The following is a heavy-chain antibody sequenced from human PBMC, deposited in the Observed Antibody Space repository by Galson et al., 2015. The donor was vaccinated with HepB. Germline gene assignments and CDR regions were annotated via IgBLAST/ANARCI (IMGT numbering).Heavy chain of an antibody. CDR1: GASIISNNYY. J-gene: IGHJ5*01. Sequence: SETLSLTCAVYGASIISNNYYWGWIRQPPGKGLEWIGSIYHSGTAYYNPSLNSRVTMSVDTSEKQFSLKVTSVTAADTAVYYCARHLLYHYDTNGYYGPPDSWGQGTLVTVSS. V-gene: IGHV4-39*01. D-gene: IGHD3-22*01. CDR2: IYHSGTA. CDR3: ARHLLYHYDTNGYYGPPDS.